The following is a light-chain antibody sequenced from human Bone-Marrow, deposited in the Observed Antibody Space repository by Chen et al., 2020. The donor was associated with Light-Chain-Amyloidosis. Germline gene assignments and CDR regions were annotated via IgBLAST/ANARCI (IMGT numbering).Light chain of an antibody. CDR1: SIGRKN. Sequence: SYVLIQPPSVSVAPGHTARITCGGNSIGRKNVHWYQQKPGQAPVLVVYDDSDRPSGIPERFSGSNSGNTATLTISRVEAGDEADYYCQVWDSSSDHGVFGGGTKLTVL. CDR3: QVWDSSSDHGV. V-gene: IGLV3-21*02. J-gene: IGLJ3*02. CDR2: DDS.